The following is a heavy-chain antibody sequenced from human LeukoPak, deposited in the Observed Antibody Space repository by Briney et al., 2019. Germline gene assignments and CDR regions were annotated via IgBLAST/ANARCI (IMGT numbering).Heavy chain of an antibody. CDR2: ISGSGGST. Sequence: PGGSLRLSCAASGFTFSSYAMGWVRQAPGKGLEWVSAISGSGGSTYYADSVKGRFTISRDNSKNTLYLQMNSLRAEDTAVYYCAKGGKGQYVWGSYRPPHYYFDYWGQGTLVTVSS. D-gene: IGHD3-16*02. V-gene: IGHV3-23*01. CDR1: GFTFSSYA. J-gene: IGHJ4*02. CDR3: AKGGKGQYVWGSYRPPHYYFDY.